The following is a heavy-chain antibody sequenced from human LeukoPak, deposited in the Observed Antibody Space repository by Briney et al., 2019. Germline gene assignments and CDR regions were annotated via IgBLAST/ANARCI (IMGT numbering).Heavy chain of an antibody. CDR1: GLTFNKYG. J-gene: IGHJ4*02. CDR3: ASRGDLSWFGAVRH. V-gene: IGHV3-7*01. D-gene: IGHD3-10*01. CDR2: IKEDGTEK. Sequence: GGSLRLSCAVSGLTFNKYGMTWVRQAPGKGPKWVAAIKEDGTEKHYVGSVKGRFTIYRDNDKHSLYLQLNSLRTEDTALYYCASRGDLSWFGAVRHWGQGTLVTVSS.